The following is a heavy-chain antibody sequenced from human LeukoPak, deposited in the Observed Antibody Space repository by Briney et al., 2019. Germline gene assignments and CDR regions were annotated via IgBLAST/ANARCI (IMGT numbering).Heavy chain of an antibody. CDR3: ANGYSSGWCGGEYFQH. V-gene: IGHV1-3*01. Sequence: ASVKVSCKASGYTFTSYAMHWVRQAPGQRLEWMGWINAGNGNTKYSQKFQGRVTITRDTSASTAYMELSSLRSEDTAVYYCANGYSSGWCGGEYFQHWGQGTLVTVSS. CDR1: GYTFTSYA. J-gene: IGHJ1*01. D-gene: IGHD6-19*01. CDR2: INAGNGNT.